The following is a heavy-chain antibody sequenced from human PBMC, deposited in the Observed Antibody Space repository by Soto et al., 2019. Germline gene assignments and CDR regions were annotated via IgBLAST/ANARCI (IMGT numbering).Heavy chain of an antibody. V-gene: IGHV4-31*03. CDR2: IYHTGST. CDR3: ARSYYDILTGYPPHFDY. CDR1: GGTIRSGGDY. J-gene: IGHJ4*02. Sequence: SETMSLTCTVSGGTIRSGGDYWSWIRKHPGKGLEWIGEIYHTGSTNYNPSLKSRVTISVDTSKNQFSLKLSSVTAADTAVYYCARSYYDILTGYPPHFDYWGQGTLVTVSS. D-gene: IGHD3-9*01.